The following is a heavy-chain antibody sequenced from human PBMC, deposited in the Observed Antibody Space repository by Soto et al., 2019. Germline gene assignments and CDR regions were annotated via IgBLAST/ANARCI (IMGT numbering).Heavy chain of an antibody. Sequence: GGSLRLSCAASGFTFSSYEMNWVRQAPGKGLEWVSYISSSGSTIYYADSVKGRFTISRDNAKNSLYLQMNSLRAEDTAVYYCARGVSGWGSGSYYSCYYYYGMDVWGQGTTVTVSS. CDR1: GFTFSSYE. V-gene: IGHV3-48*03. CDR2: ISSSGSTI. J-gene: IGHJ6*02. CDR3: ARGVSGWGSGSYYSCYYYYGMDV. D-gene: IGHD3-10*01.